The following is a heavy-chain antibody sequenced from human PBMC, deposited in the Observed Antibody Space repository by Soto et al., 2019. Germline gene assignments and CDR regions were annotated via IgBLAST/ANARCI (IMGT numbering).Heavy chain of an antibody. CDR1: GYTLTELS. V-gene: IGHV1-24*01. CDR3: ARVDVVVSTSGFDY. J-gene: IGHJ4*02. CDR2: FDPEDGET. D-gene: IGHD2-2*01. Sequence: ASVKVSCKVSGYTLTELSMHWVRQAPGKGLEWMGGFDPEDGETNYAQKFQGRVTMTGDTSTSTAYMELSRLRSDDTAVYYCARVDVVVSTSGFDYWGQGTLVTVSS.